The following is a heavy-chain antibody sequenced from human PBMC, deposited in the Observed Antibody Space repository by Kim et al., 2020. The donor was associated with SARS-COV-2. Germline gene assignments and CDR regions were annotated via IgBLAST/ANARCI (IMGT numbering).Heavy chain of an antibody. D-gene: IGHD3-22*01. J-gene: IGHJ5*02. Sequence: ASVKVSCKASGYTFTSYYMHWVRQAPGQGLEWMGIINPSGGSTSYAQKFQGRVTMTRDTSTSTVYMELSSLRSEDTAVYYCARDSGDYDSSGYYSGWFDPWGQGTLVTVSS. CDR2: INPSGGST. CDR3: ARDSGDYDSSGYYSGWFDP. CDR1: GYTFTSYY. V-gene: IGHV1-46*01.